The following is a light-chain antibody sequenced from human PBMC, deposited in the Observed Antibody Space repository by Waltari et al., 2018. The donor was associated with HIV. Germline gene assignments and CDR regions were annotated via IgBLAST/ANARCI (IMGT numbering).Light chain of an antibody. V-gene: IGKV1-33*01. Sequence: DIQMTQSPSSLSASVGDRVTITCLASQDISNYLNWYQQKPGKAPKLLIYDASNLETGVPSRFSGIRSGTDFTFTISSLQPEDIATYYCQQYDNLLYSFGQGTKLEIK. CDR1: QDISNY. J-gene: IGKJ2*03. CDR3: QQYDNLLYS. CDR2: DAS.